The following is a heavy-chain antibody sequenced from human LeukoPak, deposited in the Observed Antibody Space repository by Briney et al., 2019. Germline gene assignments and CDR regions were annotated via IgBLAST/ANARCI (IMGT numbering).Heavy chain of an antibody. J-gene: IGHJ4*02. CDR2: INPNSGGT. CDR3: VRGGALYYDFWD. V-gene: IGHV1-2*02. Sequence: AAVEVSCKASGYTFTGYYMHWVRQAPGQGLEGMGWINPNSGGTNYAQKFQGRVTMTRDTSIRTGYVELSRLRSDDTAVYYCVRGGALYYDFWDWGQGTLVTVSS. CDR1: GYTFTGYY. D-gene: IGHD3-3*01.